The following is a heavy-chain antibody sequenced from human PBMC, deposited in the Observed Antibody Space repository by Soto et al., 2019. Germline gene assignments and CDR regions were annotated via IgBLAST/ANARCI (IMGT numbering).Heavy chain of an antibody. CDR1: GGTFSSYA. D-gene: IGHD6-6*01. Sequence: QVQLVQSGAEVKKPGSSLKVSCKASGGTFSSYAISWVRQAPGQGLEWMGRIIPIFGTANYAQKFQGRVTITADKSTSTAYRELRSLTSEDTAVYYYARELEHTEAAHNWFDPWGQGSLVTVSS. CDR3: ARELEHTEAAHNWFDP. CDR2: IIPIFGTA. V-gene: IGHV1-69*06. J-gene: IGHJ5*01.